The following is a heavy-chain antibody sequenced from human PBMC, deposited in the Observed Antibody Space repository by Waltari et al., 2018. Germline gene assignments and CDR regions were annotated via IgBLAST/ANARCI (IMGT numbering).Heavy chain of an antibody. V-gene: IGHV1-69*05. CDR3: ARDVPGSRAFDI. CDR1: GGTFSSYA. Sequence: QVQLVQSGAEVKKPGSSVKVSCKASGGTFSSYAISWVRQAPGQGLEWMGGIIPIFATASYPQKFQGRVTITPDESTSTSYMELSSLRSEDTAVYYCARDVPGSRAFDIWGQGTMVTVSS. CDR2: IIPIFATA. D-gene: IGHD7-27*01. J-gene: IGHJ3*02.